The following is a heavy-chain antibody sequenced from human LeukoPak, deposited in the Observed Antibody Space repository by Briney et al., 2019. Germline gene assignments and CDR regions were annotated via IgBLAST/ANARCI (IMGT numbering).Heavy chain of an antibody. J-gene: IGHJ4*02. CDR2: ISYDGSNI. CDR1: GFTFSSYA. V-gene: IGHV3-30*04. CDR3: AKDRMATIIGEFDY. D-gene: IGHD5-24*01. Sequence: GGSLRLSCAASGFTFSSYAMHWVRQAPGKGLEWVAVISYDGSNIYYADSVKGRFTISRDSSKNTVYLQMNSLRAEDTAVYYCAKDRMATIIGEFDYWGQGTLVTVPS.